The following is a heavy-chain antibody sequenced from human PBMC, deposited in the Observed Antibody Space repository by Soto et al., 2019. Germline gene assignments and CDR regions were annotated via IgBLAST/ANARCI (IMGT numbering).Heavy chain of an antibody. CDR1: GGTFSSYT. V-gene: IGHV1-69*02. CDR2: IIPILGIA. CDR3: ARKYCSGGSCYSDPFDI. Sequence: PSVKVSCKASGGTFSSYTISWVRQAPGQGLEWMGRIIPILGIANYAQKFQGRVTITADKSTSTAYMELSSLRSEDTAVYYCARKYCSGGSCYSDPFDIWGQGTMVTVSS. J-gene: IGHJ3*02. D-gene: IGHD2-15*01.